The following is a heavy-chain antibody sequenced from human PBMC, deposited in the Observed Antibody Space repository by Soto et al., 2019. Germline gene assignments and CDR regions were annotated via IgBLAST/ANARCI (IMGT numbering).Heavy chain of an antibody. V-gene: IGHV1-18*01. Sequence: ASVKVSCKASGYTFTSYGISWVRQAPGQGLEWMGWISAYNGNTNYAQKLQGRVTMTTDTSTSTAYMELRSLRSDDTAVYYCARDPSSRGVRPIVVVPAAIGFDPWGQGTLVTVSS. J-gene: IGHJ5*02. D-gene: IGHD2-2*02. CDR1: GYTFTSYG. CDR3: ARDPSSRGVRPIVVVPAAIGFDP. CDR2: ISAYNGNT.